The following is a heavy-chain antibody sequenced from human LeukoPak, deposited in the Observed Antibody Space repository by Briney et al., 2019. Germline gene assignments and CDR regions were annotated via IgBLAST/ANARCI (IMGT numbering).Heavy chain of an antibody. CDR1: RGTFSSYA. Sequence: GASVKVSCKASRGTFSSYAISWVRQAPGQGLEWMGRIIPIFGTANYAQKFQARVTIPTDESTSTAYMELCSLRSEDTAVYYCARVWGDGYNSDYFDYWGQGTLVTVSS. V-gene: IGHV1-69*05. CDR3: ARVWGDGYNSDYFDY. D-gene: IGHD5-24*01. J-gene: IGHJ4*02. CDR2: IIPIFGTA.